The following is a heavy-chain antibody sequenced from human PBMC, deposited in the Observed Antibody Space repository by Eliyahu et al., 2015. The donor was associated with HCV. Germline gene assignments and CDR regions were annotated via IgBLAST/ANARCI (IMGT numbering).Heavy chain of an antibody. Sequence: QVQLVQSGAEVKKPGASVKVSCKASGYTFTSYDINWVRQATGQGLEWMGWMNPNSGNTGYAQKFQGRVTMTRNTSISTAYMELSSLRPEDTAVYYCARGLFVSPGSLDSSGYYFVLQYWGQGTLVTVSS. V-gene: IGHV1-8*01. J-gene: IGHJ4*02. CDR1: GYTFTSYD. D-gene: IGHD3-22*01. CDR3: ARGLFVSPGSLDSSGYYFVLQY. CDR2: MNPNSGNT.